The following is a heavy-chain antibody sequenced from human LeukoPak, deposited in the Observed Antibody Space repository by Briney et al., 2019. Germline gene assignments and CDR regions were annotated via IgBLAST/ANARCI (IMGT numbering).Heavy chain of an antibody. D-gene: IGHD1-26*01. CDR1: GFTFSSYS. CDR3: ARDLRIVSGSYLDY. V-gene: IGHV3-48*04. J-gene: IGHJ4*02. CDR2: ISSSGSTI. Sequence: GGSLRLSCAASGFTFSSYSMNWVRQAPGKGLEWVSYISSSGSTIYYADSVKGRFISSRDNTKNSLYLQMNSLRAEDTAIYCARDLRIVSGSYLDYWGQGTLVTVSS.